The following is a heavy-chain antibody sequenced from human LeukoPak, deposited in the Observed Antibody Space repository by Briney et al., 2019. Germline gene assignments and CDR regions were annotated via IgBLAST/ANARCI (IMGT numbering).Heavy chain of an antibody. Sequence: PGGSLRLSCAASGFTFSDYTMTWVRQAPGKGLEWVASISSDSSYIDYADSVKGRFTISRDNAKNSLYLQMNSLRAEDTAVYYCVSWDYDILTGYLNRGFDYWGQGTLVTVSS. D-gene: IGHD3-9*01. J-gene: IGHJ4*02. CDR3: VSWDYDILTGYLNRGFDY. CDR2: ISSDSSYI. V-gene: IGHV3-21*01. CDR1: GFTFSDYT.